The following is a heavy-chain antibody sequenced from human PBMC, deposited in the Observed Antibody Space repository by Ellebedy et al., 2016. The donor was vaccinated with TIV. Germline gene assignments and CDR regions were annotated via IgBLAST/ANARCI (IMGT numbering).Heavy chain of an antibody. Sequence: GESLKISCAASGFTFSTYAMSWLRQAPGKGLEWVSGFGVSGDTTYYVDSVKGRFTISRDNSKNMLYLQMNSLRADDTAVYYCAKDKVFGDSKWEIDVWGQGTTVTVSS. CDR1: GFTFSTYA. J-gene: IGHJ6*02. V-gene: IGHV3-23*01. D-gene: IGHD4-17*01. CDR3: AKDKVFGDSKWEIDV. CDR2: FGVSGDTT.